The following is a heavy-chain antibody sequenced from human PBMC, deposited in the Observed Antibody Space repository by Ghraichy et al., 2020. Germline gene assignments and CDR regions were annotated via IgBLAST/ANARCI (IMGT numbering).Heavy chain of an antibody. J-gene: IGHJ4*02. V-gene: IGHV3-74*01. CDR3: ARQGGYEYFDY. D-gene: IGHD5-12*01. CDR1: GFTFSRYW. CDR2: INSDGSST. Sequence: GGSLRLSCAASGFTFSRYWMHWVRQAPGMGLVWVSRINSDGSSTTYAESVKGRFTISRDNAKNTLYLQMNSLRVEDTAVYYCARQGGYEYFDYWGQGTLVTVSS.